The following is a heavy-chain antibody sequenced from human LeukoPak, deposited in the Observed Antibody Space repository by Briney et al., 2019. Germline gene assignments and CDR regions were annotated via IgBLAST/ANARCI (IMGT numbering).Heavy chain of an antibody. V-gene: IGHV5-10-1*01. CDR3: ARRRLYYYDSSGYYTGPDYYYYYGMDV. CDR1: GYSFTSYW. CDR2: IDPSDSYT. Sequence: GESLKISCKGSGYSFTSYWISSVRQMPGKGLEWMGRIDPSDSYTNYSPSFQGHVTISADKSTSTAYLQWSSLKASDTAMYYCARRRLYYYDSSGYYTGPDYYYYYGMDVWGQGTTVTVSS. J-gene: IGHJ6*02. D-gene: IGHD3-22*01.